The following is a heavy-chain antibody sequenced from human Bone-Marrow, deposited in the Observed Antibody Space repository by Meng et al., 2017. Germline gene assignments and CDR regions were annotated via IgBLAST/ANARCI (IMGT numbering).Heavy chain of an antibody. CDR2: IIPIFGTA. J-gene: IGHJ3*02. CDR3: ARSSRTAMVRVYDAFDI. D-gene: IGHD5-18*01. Sequence: SVKVSCKASGGTFSSYAISWVRQAPGQGLEWMGGIIPIFGTANYAQKFQGRVTITANESTSTAYMELSSLRSEDTAVYYCARSSRTAMVRVYDAFDIWGQGTMVTVSS. V-gene: IGHV1-69*13. CDR1: GGTFSSYA.